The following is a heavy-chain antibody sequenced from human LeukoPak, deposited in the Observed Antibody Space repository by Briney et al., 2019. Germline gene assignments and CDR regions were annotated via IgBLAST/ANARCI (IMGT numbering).Heavy chain of an antibody. D-gene: IGHD2-2*02. CDR2: IYHSGST. Sequence: SETLSLTCAVSGYSISSGYYWGWIRQPPGKGLEWIGRIYHSGSTYYNPSLKSRVTISVDTSKNQFSLKLSSVTAADTAVYYCARPIGGYCSSTSRYRGGAFDIWGQRTMVTVSS. CDR3: ARPIGGYCSSTSRYRGGAFDI. CDR1: GYSISSGYY. J-gene: IGHJ3*02. V-gene: IGHV4-38-2*01.